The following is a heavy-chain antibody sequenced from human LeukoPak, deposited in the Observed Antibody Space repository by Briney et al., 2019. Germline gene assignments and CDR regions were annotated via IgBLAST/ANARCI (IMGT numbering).Heavy chain of an antibody. CDR3: ARVPTITIFGVVIKGAGWFDP. CDR2: IYYSAST. D-gene: IGHD3-3*01. Sequence: SETLSLTCTVSGGSISSSSYYWGWIRQPPGKGLEWIGSIYYSASTYYNPSLKSRVTISVDTSKNQFSLKLSSVTAADTAVYYCARVPTITIFGVVIKGAGWFDPWGQGILVTVSS. V-gene: IGHV4-39*01. CDR1: GGSISSSSYY. J-gene: IGHJ5*02.